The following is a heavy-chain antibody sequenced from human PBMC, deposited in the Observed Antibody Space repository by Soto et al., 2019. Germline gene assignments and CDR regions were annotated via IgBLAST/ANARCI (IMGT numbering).Heavy chain of an antibody. CDR2: IYATGTT. D-gene: IGHD1-1*01. CDR3: VRDGTKTLRDWFDP. CDR1: GASISGFY. J-gene: IGHJ5*02. V-gene: IGHV4-4*07. Sequence: GTLSLTCTVSGASISGFYWSWIRKSAGKGLEWIGRIYATGTTDYNPSLKSRAMMSVDTSKKQFSLKLRSVTAADTAVYYCVRDGTKTLRDWFDPWGQGISVTVSS.